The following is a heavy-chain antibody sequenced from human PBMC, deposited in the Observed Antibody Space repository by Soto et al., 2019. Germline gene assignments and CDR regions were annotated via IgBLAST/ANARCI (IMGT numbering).Heavy chain of an antibody. CDR3: AKSRDFFDY. V-gene: IGHV3-23*01. J-gene: IGHJ4*02. CDR1: GFPFSSYA. Sequence: GGSLRLSCAASGFPFSSYAMNWVRQAPGKGLEWVSGISDIGHTTYYADSVKGRFTISRDNSKNTLYLEMSSLRAEDTALYYCAKSRDFFDYWGQGTLVTVSS. CDR2: ISDIGHTT.